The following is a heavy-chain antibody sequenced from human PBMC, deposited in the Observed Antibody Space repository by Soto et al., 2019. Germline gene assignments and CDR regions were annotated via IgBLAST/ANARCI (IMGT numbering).Heavy chain of an antibody. V-gene: IGHV4-30-2*01. CDR1: GGSISSGGYS. J-gene: IGHJ5*02. D-gene: IGHD5-18*01. CDR3: ARGKGYSYGPRGDWFDP. CDR2: IYHTGST. Sequence: SETLSLTCAVSGGSISSGGYSWSWIRQPPGKGLEWIGYIYHTGSTYYNPSLKSRVTISVDRSKNQFSLKLSSVTAADTAVYYCARGKGYSYGPRGDWFDPWGQGTLVTVSS.